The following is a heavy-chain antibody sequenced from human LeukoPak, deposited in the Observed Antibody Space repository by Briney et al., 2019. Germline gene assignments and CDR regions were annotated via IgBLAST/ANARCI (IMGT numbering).Heavy chain of an antibody. CDR3: AREGIAARVFDY. V-gene: IGHV4-59*01. CDR1: GGSISSYY. Sequence: PSEALSLTCTVSGGSISSYYWSWIRQPPGKGLEWIGYTYYSGSTNYNPSLKSRVTISVDTSKNQFSLKLSSVTAADTAVYYCAREGIAARVFDYWGQGTLVTVSS. CDR2: TYYSGST. J-gene: IGHJ4*02. D-gene: IGHD6-6*01.